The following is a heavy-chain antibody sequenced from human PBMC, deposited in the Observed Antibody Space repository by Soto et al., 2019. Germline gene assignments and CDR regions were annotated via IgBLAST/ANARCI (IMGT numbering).Heavy chain of an antibody. Sequence: QVQLVQSGAEVKKPGASVKVSCKASGYTFTGYYMHWVRQAPGQGLEWMGWINPNSGGTNYAQKFQGWVTMTRDTXISNATMELSRLSSDDTAVYYCASLAVGGTPLFDYWGQGTLVTVSS. V-gene: IGHV1-2*04. J-gene: IGHJ4*02. CDR3: ASLAVGGTPLFDY. D-gene: IGHD6-19*01. CDR2: INPNSGGT. CDR1: GYTFTGYY.